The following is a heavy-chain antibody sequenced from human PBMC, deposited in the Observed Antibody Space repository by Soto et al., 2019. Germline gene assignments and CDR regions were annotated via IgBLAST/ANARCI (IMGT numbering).Heavy chain of an antibody. D-gene: IGHD3-9*01. J-gene: IGHJ5*02. CDR3: ARASPLSLRYFDWLLSPPDA. Sequence: GGSLRLSCAASGFTFSSYAMHWVRQAPGKGLEWVAVISCDGSNKYYADSVKGRFTISRDNSKNTLYLQMNSPRAEDTAVYYCARASPLSLRYFDWLLSPPDAWGQGTLVTVSS. CDR2: ISCDGSNK. CDR1: GFTFSSYA. V-gene: IGHV3-30-3*01.